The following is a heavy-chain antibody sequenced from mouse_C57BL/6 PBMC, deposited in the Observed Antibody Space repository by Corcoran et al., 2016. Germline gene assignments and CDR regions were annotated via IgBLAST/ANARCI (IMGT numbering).Heavy chain of an antibody. D-gene: IGHD1-1*01. CDR2: INTYSGVP. J-gene: IGHJ4*01. CDR1: GYTFTTYG. Sequence: QIQLVQSGPELKKPGETVKISCKASGYTFTTYGMSWVKQAPGKGLKWMGWINTYSGVPTYADDFKGRFAFFLETSASTAYLQINNLKNEVTATYFCARDTTVVTGNYYAMDYWGQGTSVTVSS. CDR3: ARDTTVVTGNYYAMDY. V-gene: IGHV9-3*01.